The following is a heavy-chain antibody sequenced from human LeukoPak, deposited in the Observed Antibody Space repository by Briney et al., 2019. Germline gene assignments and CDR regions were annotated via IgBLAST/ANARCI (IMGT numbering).Heavy chain of an antibody. CDR3: ASTYGDSSYFDY. J-gene: IGHJ4*02. CDR2: IYYSGST. D-gene: IGHD4-17*01. CDR1: GGSISSYY. Sequence: SETLSLTCTVSGGSISSYYWSWIRQPPGKGLGWIGYIYYSGSTNYNPSLKSRVTISVDTSKNQFSLKLSSVTAADTAVYYCASTYGDSSYFDYWGQGTLVTASS. V-gene: IGHV4-59*08.